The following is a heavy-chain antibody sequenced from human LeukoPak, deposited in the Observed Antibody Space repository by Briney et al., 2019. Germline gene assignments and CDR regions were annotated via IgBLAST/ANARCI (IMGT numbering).Heavy chain of an antibody. J-gene: IGHJ4*02. Sequence: SETLSLTCTVSGGSISSSSYYWGWIRQSPGKGLEWIGSIYYSGSTYYNPSLKSRVTISVDTSKNQFSLKLSSVTAADTAVYYCARESGAWVVAASGVDYWGQGTLVTVSS. CDR1: GGSISSSSYY. CDR2: IYYSGST. V-gene: IGHV4-39*07. D-gene: IGHD2-15*01. CDR3: ARESGAWVVAASGVDY.